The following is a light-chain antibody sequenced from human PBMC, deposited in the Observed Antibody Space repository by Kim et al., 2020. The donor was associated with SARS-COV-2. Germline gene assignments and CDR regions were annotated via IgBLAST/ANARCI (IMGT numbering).Light chain of an antibody. J-gene: IGKJ4*01. CDR1: QSISTY. Sequence: EIVLTQSPATLSLSPGERATLSCRASQSISTYIVWYQQKSGQAPRLLIYDAIDRATGIPARFSGSGFGTDFTLTISSLEPEDFAVYCCQRRAKWPLTFGGGTKVDIK. CDR2: DAI. CDR3: QRRAKWPLT. V-gene: IGKV3-11*01.